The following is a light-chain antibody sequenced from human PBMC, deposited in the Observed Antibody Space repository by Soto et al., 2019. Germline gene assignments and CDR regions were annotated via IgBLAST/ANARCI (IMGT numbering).Light chain of an antibody. CDR3: EQYYCYWT. Sequence: DIQMTQSPSTLSASVGDRVTITCRASQSISDSLAWYQQKPEKAPKLLIYEASSLKGGVPSRFICSSSGTEYTLTTSSLQTDDFATYYCEQYYCYWTFGQGTKVEVK. J-gene: IGKJ2*01. CDR1: QSISDS. V-gene: IGKV1-5*03. CDR2: EAS.